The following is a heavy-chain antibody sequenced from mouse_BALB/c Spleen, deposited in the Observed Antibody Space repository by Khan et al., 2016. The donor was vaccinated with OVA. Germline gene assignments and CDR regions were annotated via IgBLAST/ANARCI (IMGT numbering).Heavy chain of an antibody. Sequence: EVKLLESGPGLVKPSQSLSLSCTVSGYSFTSYYAWYLIRQLPGNKLEFMGIINYSGSTSYHQSLKSRISITRDTSSSQSFLQLDSVTSEDTARYYCARVVRVTYWGQGTLVTVSA. V-gene: IGHV3-2*02. D-gene: IGHD1-1*02. CDR1: GYSFTSYYA. J-gene: IGHJ3*01. CDR3: ARVVRVTY. CDR2: INYSGST.